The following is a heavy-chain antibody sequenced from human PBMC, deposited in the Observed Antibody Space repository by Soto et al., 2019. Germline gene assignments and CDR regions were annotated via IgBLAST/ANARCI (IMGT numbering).Heavy chain of an antibody. CDR3: ARGDPRLKHMDV. D-gene: IGHD2-21*02. J-gene: IGHJ6*02. CDR1: GGSIIGFY. CDR2: IFYAGTT. Sequence: LSLTCTVSGGSIIGFYWSWMRQPPGKGLEWIGYIFYAGTTYYNPSLKSRVTISVDTSKNQFSLKLSSVTAADTAVYYCARGDPRLKHMDVWGQGTTVTVSS. V-gene: IGHV4-59*08.